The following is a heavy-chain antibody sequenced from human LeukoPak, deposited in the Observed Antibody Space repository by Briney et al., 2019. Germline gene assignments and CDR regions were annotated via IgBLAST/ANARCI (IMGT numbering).Heavy chain of an antibody. CDR3: AREYSTSSEGGYFDY. D-gene: IGHD6-6*01. V-gene: IGHV4-59*01. CDR1: GASITTYY. Sequence: SETLSLTCTVSGASITTYYWTWIRQPPGKGLEWIGYIYHSGSTNYNPSLKSRVTISLDTSRNQFSLRLSSVTAADTAVYFCAREYSTSSEGGYFDYWGQGSLVSVSS. J-gene: IGHJ4*02. CDR2: IYHSGST.